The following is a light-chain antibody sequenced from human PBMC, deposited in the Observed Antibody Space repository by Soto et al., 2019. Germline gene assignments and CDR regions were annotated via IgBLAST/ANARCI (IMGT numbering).Light chain of an antibody. CDR1: QSVTTN. J-gene: IGKJ2*01. CDR2: GGS. V-gene: IGKV3-15*01. Sequence: EVVMTQSPGTLSVSPGERATLSCRASQSVTTNLAWYQQKPGQPPRLLIYGGSTRANGIPARFSGSGSGTDFTLTISSVQSEDSAVYYCQKFKDWPFTFGQGTKLEIK. CDR3: QKFKDWPFT.